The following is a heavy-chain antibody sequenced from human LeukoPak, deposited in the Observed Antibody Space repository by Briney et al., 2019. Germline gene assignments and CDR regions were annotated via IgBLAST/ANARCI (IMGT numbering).Heavy chain of an antibody. D-gene: IGHD6-13*01. CDR2: IWYDGSNK. Sequence: GGSLRLSCPASGFTFSSYVMHWVRQAPGKGLEWVAVIWYDGSNKYYADSVKGRFTISRDNSKNTLYLQMNSLRAEDTAVYYCAKETRASSWAQGVYYIDVGGKGTTVTVSS. CDR3: AKETRASSWAQGVYYIDV. J-gene: IGHJ6*03. V-gene: IGHV3-33*06. CDR1: GFTFSSYV.